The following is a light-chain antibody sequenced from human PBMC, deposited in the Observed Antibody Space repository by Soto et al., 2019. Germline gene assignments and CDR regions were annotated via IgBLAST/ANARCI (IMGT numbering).Light chain of an antibody. V-gene: IGKV3D-20*02. Sequence: EIVLTQSPGTLPLSPGDRATLSCRASQSVSTSYLAWYQQKPGQAPRLLIYDASNRATGIPARFSGSGSGTDFTLTISSLEPEDFAVYYCQQRSTFGPGTKVDIK. CDR2: DAS. CDR1: QSVSTSY. J-gene: IGKJ3*01. CDR3: QQRST.